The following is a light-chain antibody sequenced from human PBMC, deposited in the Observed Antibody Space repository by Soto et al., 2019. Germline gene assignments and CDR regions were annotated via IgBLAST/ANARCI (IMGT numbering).Light chain of an antibody. CDR2: EDT. CDR3: QVWDISSDHHV. Sequence: QSALTQPASVSGSPGQSITISCTGTSNDVGSYDLVSWYQQHPGKAPKVLIYEDTKRPSGVSNRFSGSNSGNTATLTISRVEAGDEADYYCQVWDISSDHHVFGTGTKLTVL. V-gene: IGLV2-14*02. J-gene: IGLJ1*01. CDR1: SNDVGSYDL.